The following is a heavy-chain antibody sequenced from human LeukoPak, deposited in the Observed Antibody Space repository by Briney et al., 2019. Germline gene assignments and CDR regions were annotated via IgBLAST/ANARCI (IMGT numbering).Heavy chain of an antibody. D-gene: IGHD1-26*01. CDR1: GYTFTSYG. CDR3: ARFGVPGKEGGSYSGVDY. CDR2: ISAYNGNT. V-gene: IGHV1-18*01. J-gene: IGHJ4*02. Sequence: ASVKVSCKASGYTFTSYGISWVRQAPGQGLEWMGWISAYNGNTNYAQKLQDRVTMTTDTSTSTAYMELRSLRSDDTAVYYCARFGVPGKEGGSYSGVDYWGQGTLVTVSS.